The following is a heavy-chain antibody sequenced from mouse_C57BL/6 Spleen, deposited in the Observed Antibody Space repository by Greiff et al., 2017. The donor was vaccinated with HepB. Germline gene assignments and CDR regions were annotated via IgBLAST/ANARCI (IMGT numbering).Heavy chain of an antibody. CDR2: IWTGGGT. Sequence: QVQLQQSGPGLVAPSQSLSITCTVSGFSLTSYAISWVRQPPGKGLEWLGVIWTGGGTNYNSALKSRLSISKDNSKSQVFLKMNSLQTDDTARYYCARNDLYDYNRGVYFDYWGQGTTLTVSS. CDR3: ARNDLYDYNRGVYFDY. D-gene: IGHD2-4*01. J-gene: IGHJ2*01. CDR1: GFSLTSYA. V-gene: IGHV2-9-1*01.